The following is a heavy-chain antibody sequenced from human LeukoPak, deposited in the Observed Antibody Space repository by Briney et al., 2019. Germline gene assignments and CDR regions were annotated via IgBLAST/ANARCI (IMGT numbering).Heavy chain of an antibody. D-gene: IGHD3-10*01. Sequence: GGSLRLSCAASGFTFSSYSMNWVRQAAGKGLEWVSSISSSSSYIYYADSVKGRFTISRDNAKNSLYLQMNSLRAEDTAVYYCARDQILWFGEDAFDIWGQGTMVTVSS. J-gene: IGHJ3*02. V-gene: IGHV3-21*01. CDR2: ISSSSSYI. CDR1: GFTFSSYS. CDR3: ARDQILWFGEDAFDI.